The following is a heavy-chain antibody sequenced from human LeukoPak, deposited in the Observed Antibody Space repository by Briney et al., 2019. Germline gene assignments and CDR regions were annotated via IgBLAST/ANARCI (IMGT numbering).Heavy chain of an antibody. CDR3: AKDSYCSGGSCYRGFDP. Sequence: GGSLRLSCAASGFTFSDYEMNWVRQAPGKGLEWVSYISSSASIIYYSDSVKGRFTISRDNSKNTLYLQMNSLRAEDTAVYYCAKDSYCSGGSCYRGFDPWGQGTLVTVSS. CDR2: ISSSASII. V-gene: IGHV3-48*03. D-gene: IGHD2-15*01. CDR1: GFTFSDYE. J-gene: IGHJ5*02.